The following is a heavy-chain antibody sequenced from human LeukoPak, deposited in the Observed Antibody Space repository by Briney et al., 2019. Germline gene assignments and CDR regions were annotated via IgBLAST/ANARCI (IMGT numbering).Heavy chain of an antibody. V-gene: IGHV4-59*01. CDR3: ARGWGSSWHPDYFDY. CDR1: GGSISNYY. J-gene: IGHJ4*02. Sequence: SETLSLTCTVSGGSISNYYWSWIRQPPGKELQWIGYLYNSGGTDYNPSLKSRVTISVDTSKNQFSLELSSVTAADTAVYYCARGWGSSWHPDYFDYWGQGTLVTVSS. CDR2: LYNSGGT. D-gene: IGHD6-13*01.